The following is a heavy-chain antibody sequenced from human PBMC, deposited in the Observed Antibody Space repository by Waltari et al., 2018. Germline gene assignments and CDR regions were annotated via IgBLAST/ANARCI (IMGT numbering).Heavy chain of an antibody. J-gene: IGHJ3*02. CDR3: ARAKRRDGYNTDAFDI. D-gene: IGHD5-12*01. V-gene: IGHV1-69*02. CDR1: GGTFSSYT. CDR2: ISPILGIA. Sequence: QVQLVQSGAEVKKPGSSVKVSCKASGGTFSSYTISWVRQAPGQGLEWMGRISPILGIANYAQKFQGRVTITADKSTSTAYMELSSLRSEDTAVYYCARAKRRDGYNTDAFDIWGQGTMVTVSS.